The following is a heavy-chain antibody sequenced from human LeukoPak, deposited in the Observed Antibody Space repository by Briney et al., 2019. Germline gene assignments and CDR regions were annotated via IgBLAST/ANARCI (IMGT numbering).Heavy chain of an antibody. V-gene: IGHV1-8*01. CDR3: ARRVAAGGTCMGY. D-gene: IGHD6-13*01. Sequence: ASVKVSCKASGYSFTSYDINWVRQATGLGLEWMGWMNPNSGNTGSAQKFQGRVTMTRNTSISTAYMELSNLRSEDTAVYYCARRVAAGGTCMGYWGQGTLVTVSS. J-gene: IGHJ4*02. CDR2: MNPNSGNT. CDR1: GYSFTSYD.